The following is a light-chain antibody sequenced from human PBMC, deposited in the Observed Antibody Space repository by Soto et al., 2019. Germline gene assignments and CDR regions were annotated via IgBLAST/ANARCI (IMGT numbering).Light chain of an antibody. V-gene: IGKV1-33*01. CDR2: EAS. Sequence: DIPMTQSPSSLSASVGDRVTITCQASQDISNYLNWYQHKLGKAPKLLIYEASNLETGVPSRFSGSGSGTDFTFTIRSLQPEDIATYYCQQYDTLVTFGGGTKVEIK. CDR3: QQYDTLVT. CDR1: QDISNY. J-gene: IGKJ4*01.